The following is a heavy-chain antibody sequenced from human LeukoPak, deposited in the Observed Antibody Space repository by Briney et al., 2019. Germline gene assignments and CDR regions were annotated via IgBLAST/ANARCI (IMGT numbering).Heavy chain of an antibody. V-gene: IGHV1-8*01. J-gene: IGHJ6*03. Sequence: ASVKVSCKASGYTFTSYDINWVRQATGLGLEWMGWMNPNSGNTGYAQKFQGRVTMTRNTSISTAYMELSSLRSEDTAVYYCARAGRVTYYYYYMDVWGKGTTVTVSS. CDR1: GYTFTSYD. CDR3: ARAGRVTYYYYYMDV. D-gene: IGHD3-16*01. CDR2: MNPNSGNT.